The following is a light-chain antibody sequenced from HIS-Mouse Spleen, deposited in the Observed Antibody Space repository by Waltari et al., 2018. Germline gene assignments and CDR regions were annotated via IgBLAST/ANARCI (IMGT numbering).Light chain of an antibody. V-gene: IGLV2-11*01. J-gene: IGLJ2*01. CDR3: CSYAGSYTFV. CDR2: DVS. Sequence: QSALTQPRSVSVSPGQSVTISCTGPSSDVGGYNYVSWYQQTPGKAPKLMIYDVSTRPSGVPDRFSGSKSGNTASLTISGLQAEDEADYYCCSYAGSYTFVFGGGTKLTVL. CDR1: SSDVGGYNY.